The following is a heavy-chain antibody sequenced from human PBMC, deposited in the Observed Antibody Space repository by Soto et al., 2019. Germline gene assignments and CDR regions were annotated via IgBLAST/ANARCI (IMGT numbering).Heavy chain of an antibody. V-gene: IGHV4-31*03. D-gene: IGHD3-3*01. CDR1: GGSISSGGYY. J-gene: IGHJ4*02. CDR2: IYYSGST. CDR3: ARGIYYDFWSGYPGYFDY. Sequence: KPSETLSLTCTVSGGSISSGGYYWSWIRQHPGKGLEWIGYIYYSGSTYYNPSLKSRVTISVDTSKNQFSLKLSSVTAADTAVYYCARGIYYDFWSGYPGYFDYWGQGTLVTVSS.